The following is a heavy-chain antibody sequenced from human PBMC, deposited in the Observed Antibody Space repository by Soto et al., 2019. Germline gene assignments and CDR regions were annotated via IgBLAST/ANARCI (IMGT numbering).Heavy chain of an antibody. Sequence: GGSLRLSCAASGFTFSSYSMNWVRQAPGKGLEWVSYISSRSSTIYYEDSVKGRFTISRDNARNSLYLQMNSLREEDKTVNYCARDRIVGATTRYYGMDVWGQRTTVTVSS. D-gene: IGHD1-26*01. V-gene: IGHV3-48*02. CDR3: ARDRIVGATTRYYGMDV. J-gene: IGHJ6*02. CDR1: GFTFSSYS. CDR2: ISSRSSTI.